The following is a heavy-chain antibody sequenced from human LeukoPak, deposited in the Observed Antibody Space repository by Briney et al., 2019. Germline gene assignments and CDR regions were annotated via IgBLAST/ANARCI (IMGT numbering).Heavy chain of an antibody. CDR1: GYTFTDYY. Sequence: GASVKVSCKASGYTFTDYYMHWVQRAPGKGLEWMGRVDPEDGETIYAEKFQGRVTITADTSTDTAYMELSSLRSEDTAVYYCATVPGTIFGVVIIDYWGQGTLVTVSS. V-gene: IGHV1-69-2*01. J-gene: IGHJ4*02. D-gene: IGHD3-3*01. CDR3: ATVPGTIFGVVIIDY. CDR2: VDPEDGET.